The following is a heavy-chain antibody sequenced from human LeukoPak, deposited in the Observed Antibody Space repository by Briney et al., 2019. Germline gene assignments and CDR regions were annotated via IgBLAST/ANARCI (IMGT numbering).Heavy chain of an antibody. CDR3: AKGSSSSRPYYFDY. J-gene: IGHJ4*02. V-gene: IGHV3-23*01. Sequence: PGGSLRLSCTASGFTFSSYAMSWVRQAPGEGLEWVSAITGSGGSTYHADSVRGRFTISRDNSKTTLYLQMDSLRVEDAAVYYCAKGSSSSRPYYFDYWGQGTLVTVSS. D-gene: IGHD6-6*01. CDR2: ITGSGGST. CDR1: GFTFSSYA.